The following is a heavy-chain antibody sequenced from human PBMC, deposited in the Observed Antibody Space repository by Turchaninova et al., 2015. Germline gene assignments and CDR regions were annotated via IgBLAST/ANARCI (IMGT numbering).Heavy chain of an antibody. CDR3: ARGRPPSIVVVVAATPRFRYYFDY. V-gene: IGHV4-34*01. CDR1: GGSFSAYY. D-gene: IGHD2-15*01. CDR2: IQHSGST. Sequence: QVQLQQWGAGLLKPSETLSLTCAVYGGSFSAYYWSWTRQPPGKGLEWSGEIQHSGSTNYNPSLKSRVTISGDTSKTQFSLKLCSVPAADTAVYYCARGRPPSIVVVVAATPRFRYYFDYWGQGTLVTVSS. J-gene: IGHJ4*02.